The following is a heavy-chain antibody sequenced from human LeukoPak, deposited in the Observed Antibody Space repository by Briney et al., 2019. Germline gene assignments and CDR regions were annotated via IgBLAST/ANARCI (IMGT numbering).Heavy chain of an antibody. CDR3: VRVGGRSSIGGDC. CDR1: GFTFSTYW. V-gene: IGHV3-74*01. D-gene: IGHD3-10*01. J-gene: IGHJ4*02. CDR2: IKSDGSNS. Sequence: PGGPLRLSCAASGFTFSTYWMHWVRQAPGTGLVWVSRIKSDGSNSNYADCVKGRFTISRDNAKNTLYLQMNSLRAEDTAVYHCVRVGGRSSIGGDCWGQGTLVTVSS.